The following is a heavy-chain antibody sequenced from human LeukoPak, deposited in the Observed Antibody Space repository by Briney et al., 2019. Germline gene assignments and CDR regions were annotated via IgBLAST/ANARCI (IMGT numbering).Heavy chain of an antibody. Sequence: KASETLSLTCTVSAYSISSGFYWGWIRQPPGKGLEWIGSIYHSGSTNYKPSLKSRVTMSVDTSKNQFSLKLSSVTAADTAVYYCARVSSSWYQDWYFDLWGRGTLVTVSS. CDR2: IYHSGST. V-gene: IGHV4-38-2*02. CDR3: ARVSSSWYQDWYFDL. D-gene: IGHD6-13*01. CDR1: AYSISSGFY. J-gene: IGHJ2*01.